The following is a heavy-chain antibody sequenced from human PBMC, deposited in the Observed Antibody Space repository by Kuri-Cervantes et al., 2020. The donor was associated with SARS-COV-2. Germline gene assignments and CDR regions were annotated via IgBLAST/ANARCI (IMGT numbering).Heavy chain of an antibody. V-gene: IGHV1-18*01. CDR3: ARLDFRDIVVVPAASP. Sequence: ASVKVSCKASGYTFTSYGISWVRQAPGQGLEWMGWISAYNGNTNYAQKLQGRVTITADKSTSTAYMELSSLRSEDTAVYYCARLDFRDIVVVPAASPWGQGTLVTVSS. D-gene: IGHD2-2*01. CDR2: ISAYNGNT. CDR1: GYTFTSYG. J-gene: IGHJ5*02.